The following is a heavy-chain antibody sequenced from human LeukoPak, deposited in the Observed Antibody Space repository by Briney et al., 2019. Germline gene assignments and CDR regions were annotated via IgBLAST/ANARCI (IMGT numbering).Heavy chain of an antibody. J-gene: IGHJ5*02. CDR2: ISYDGSNK. Sequence: AGGSLRLSCAASGFTFSSYAMHWVRQAPGKGLEWVAVISYDGSNKYYADSVKGRFTVSRDNSKNTLDLQMSSLGPEDTALYYCARAPSSYYDAWFDPWGQGTLVTVSS. D-gene: IGHD3-22*01. CDR1: GFTFSSYA. V-gene: IGHV3-30-3*01. CDR3: ARAPSSYYDAWFDP.